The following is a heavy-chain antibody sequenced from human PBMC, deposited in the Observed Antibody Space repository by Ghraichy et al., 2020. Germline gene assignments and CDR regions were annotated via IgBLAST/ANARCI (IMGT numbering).Heavy chain of an antibody. Sequence: GGSLRLSCAASGFTFSSYAMSWVRQAPGKGLEWVSAISGSGGSTYYADSVKGRFTISRDNSKNTLYLQMNSLRAEDTAVYYCAKDLGLRFLEWLSLVRYYFDYWGQGTLVTVSS. J-gene: IGHJ4*02. D-gene: IGHD3-3*01. CDR1: GFTFSSYA. CDR2: ISGSGGST. CDR3: AKDLGLRFLEWLSLVRYYFDY. V-gene: IGHV3-23*01.